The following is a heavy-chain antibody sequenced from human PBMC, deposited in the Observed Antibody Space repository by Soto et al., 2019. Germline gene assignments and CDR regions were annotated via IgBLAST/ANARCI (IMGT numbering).Heavy chain of an antibody. J-gene: IGHJ4*02. CDR3: ARGFQSSFGY. D-gene: IGHD2-21*01. V-gene: IGHV3-53*01. CDR2: IYSGGST. CDR1: GFTVSNSY. Sequence: GSLRLSCAASGFTVSNSYMSWVRQAPGKGLEWASVIYSGGSTYYADSVKGRFTIPRDSSKNTLYLQMNSLRAEDTAVYYCARGFQSSFGYWGQGTPGHRLL.